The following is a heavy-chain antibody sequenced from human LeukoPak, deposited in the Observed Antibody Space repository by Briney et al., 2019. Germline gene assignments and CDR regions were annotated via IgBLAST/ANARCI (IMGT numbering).Heavy chain of an antibody. Sequence: ASLKVSCKASGYTFTGYYMHWVRQAPGQGLEWMGWINPNSGGTNYAQKFQGWVTMTRDTSISTAYMELSRLRSDDTAVYFFFKQKTAYDILTGYFDYWGQGTLVTVSS. D-gene: IGHD3-9*01. V-gene: IGHV1-2*04. CDR1: GYTFTGYY. CDR2: INPNSGGT. CDR3: FKQKTAYDILTGYFDY. J-gene: IGHJ4*02.